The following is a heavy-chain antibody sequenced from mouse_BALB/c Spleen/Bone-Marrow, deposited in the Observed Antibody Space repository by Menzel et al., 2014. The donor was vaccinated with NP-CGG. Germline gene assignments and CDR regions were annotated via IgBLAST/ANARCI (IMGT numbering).Heavy chain of an antibody. V-gene: IGHV1S81*02. CDR2: INPVNGRN. CDR3: TRYYSWYFDV. Sequence: QLQQSGAELVKPGASVKLSCKPSGYTFTSYWIHWVKQRPGQGLEWIGEINPVNGRNDYNEKFKNKATLTVDKSSSTAYMQLSSLTSEDSAVYYCTRYYSWYFDVWGAGTTVTVSS. CDR1: GYTFTSYW. J-gene: IGHJ1*01. D-gene: IGHD1-1*01.